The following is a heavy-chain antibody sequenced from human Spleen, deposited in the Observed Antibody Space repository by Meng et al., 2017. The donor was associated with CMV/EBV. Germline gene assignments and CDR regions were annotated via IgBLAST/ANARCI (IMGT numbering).Heavy chain of an antibody. Sequence: SQTLSLTCAISGDSVSSSSAAWNWSRQSPSRGLEWLGRTYYRSKWYNDYAVSVKSRITINPDTSKNQFSLQLNSVSPEDTAVYYCAYQLLYSYYYYGMDVWGQGTTVTVSS. D-gene: IGHD2-2*02. CDR2: TYYRSKWYN. V-gene: IGHV6-1*01. CDR1: GDSVSSSSAA. J-gene: IGHJ6*02. CDR3: AYQLLYSYYYYGMDV.